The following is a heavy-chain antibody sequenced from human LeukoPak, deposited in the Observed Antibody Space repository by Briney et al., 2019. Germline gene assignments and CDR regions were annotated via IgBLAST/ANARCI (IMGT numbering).Heavy chain of an antibody. V-gene: IGHV3-30*03. D-gene: IGHD6-19*01. J-gene: IGHJ6*02. CDR2: ISYDGSNK. CDR3: AGGIAVAGYYYYYGMDV. CDR1: GFTFSSYG. Sequence: GRSLRLSCAASGFTFSSYGMHWVRQAPGKGLEWVAVISYDGSNKYYADSVKGRFTISRDNSKNTLYLQMNSLRAEDTAVYYCAGGIAVAGYYYYYGMDVWGQGTTVTVSS.